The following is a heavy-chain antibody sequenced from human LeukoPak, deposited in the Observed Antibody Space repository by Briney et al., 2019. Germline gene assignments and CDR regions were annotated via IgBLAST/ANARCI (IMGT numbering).Heavy chain of an antibody. V-gene: IGHV3-7*05. Sequence: GGSLKLSCAAGGFTFSSYGMNWVRQAPGKGLEWVANIKQDGSEKYYLDSVKGRFTISRDNAKNSLYLQMNSLRAEDTAFYYCATSHYSTVLAAYWGQGTLVTVSS. CDR1: GFTFSSYG. D-gene: IGHD2-15*01. CDR2: IKQDGSEK. J-gene: IGHJ4*02. CDR3: ATSHYSTVLAAY.